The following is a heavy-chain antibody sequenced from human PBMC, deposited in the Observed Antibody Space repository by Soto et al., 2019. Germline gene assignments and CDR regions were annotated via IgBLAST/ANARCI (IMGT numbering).Heavy chain of an antibody. CDR2: IYYSGST. CDR3: ARGGWRQIDY. V-gene: IGHV4-59*08. J-gene: IGHJ4*02. D-gene: IGHD3-3*01. CDR1: GGSIGSYY. Sequence: QVQLQESGPGLVKPSETLSLTCSVSGGSIGSYYWSWIRQPPGKGLEWIGYIYYSGSTNYNPSLKSRVTISVDTSKNQFSLKLSSVTAADTAVYYSARGGWRQIDYWGQGTRVTVSS.